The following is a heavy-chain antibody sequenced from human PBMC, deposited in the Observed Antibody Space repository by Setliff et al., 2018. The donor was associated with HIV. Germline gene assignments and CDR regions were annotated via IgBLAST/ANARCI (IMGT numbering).Heavy chain of an antibody. CDR1: GGSISSSSYY. CDR2: IYYSGRT. CDR3: ATGITMAPDY. D-gene: IGHD6-19*01. V-gene: IGHV4-39*07. Sequence: PSETLSLTCTVSGGSISSSSYYWGWIRQPPGKGLEWIGSIYYSGRTNYNPSLKSRVSISVATSKNQFSLKLTSVTAADTAVYYCATGITMAPDYWGQGSLVTVSS. J-gene: IGHJ4*02.